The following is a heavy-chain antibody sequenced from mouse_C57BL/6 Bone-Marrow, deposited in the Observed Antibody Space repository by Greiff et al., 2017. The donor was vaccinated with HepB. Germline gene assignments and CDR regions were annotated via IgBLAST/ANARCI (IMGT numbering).Heavy chain of an antibody. CDR3: ARSYYDYAGWAMDY. V-gene: IGHV8-8*01. CDR1: GFSLSTFGMG. Sequence: QVTLKESGPGILQPSQTLSLTCSFSGFSLSTFGMGVGWIRQPSGKGLEWLAHIWWDDDKYYNPARTRRRTSSKDTSKNQVFRKSANVDTADTATDYSARSYYDYAGWAMDYWGQGTSVTVSS. CDR2: IWWDDDK. J-gene: IGHJ4*01. D-gene: IGHD2-4*01.